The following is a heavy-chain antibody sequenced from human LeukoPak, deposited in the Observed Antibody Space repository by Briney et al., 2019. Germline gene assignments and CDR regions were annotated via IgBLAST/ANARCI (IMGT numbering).Heavy chain of an antibody. V-gene: IGHV4-4*02. Sequence: PSGTLSLTCAVSGGSISSDNWWTWVRQPPGKGLEWIGEVYHSGSTNYKPSLKSRVTISVDKSKNQFSLKLSSVTAADTAVYYCAKTGGSNYFDYWGQGTLVTVSS. CDR2: VYHSGST. CDR1: GGSISSDNW. D-gene: IGHD1-14*01. J-gene: IGHJ4*02. CDR3: AKTGGSNYFDY.